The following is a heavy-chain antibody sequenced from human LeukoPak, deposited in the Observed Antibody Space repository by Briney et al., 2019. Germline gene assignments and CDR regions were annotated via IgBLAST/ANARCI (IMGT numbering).Heavy chain of an antibody. Sequence: KPGGSLRLSCATSGFTFSSYSMHWVRQAPGKGLEWVSLISTSSSYIYYADSVKGRFTISRDNARNSLYLQMNSLRAEDTAVYYCARGTMFPYYFDYWGQGTLVTVSS. CDR3: ARGTMFPYYFDY. J-gene: IGHJ4*02. D-gene: IGHD3-10*02. V-gene: IGHV3-21*01. CDR2: ISTSSSYI. CDR1: GFTFSSYS.